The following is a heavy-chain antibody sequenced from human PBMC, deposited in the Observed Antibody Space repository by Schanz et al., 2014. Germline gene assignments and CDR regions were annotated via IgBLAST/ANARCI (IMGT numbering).Heavy chain of an antibody. Sequence: DVQLLESGGGLVQPGGSLRLSCAASGFTFSSYAMSWVRQAPGKGLEWVSTISASGGSTYYADSVRGRFTISRDRFQNTLYLRMSSLRAEDTAVYYCARPRFDYGEVDYWGQGTLXTVSS. CDR2: ISASGGST. CDR1: GFTFSSYA. D-gene: IGHD4-17*01. V-gene: IGHV3-23*01. J-gene: IGHJ4*02. CDR3: ARPRFDYGEVDY.